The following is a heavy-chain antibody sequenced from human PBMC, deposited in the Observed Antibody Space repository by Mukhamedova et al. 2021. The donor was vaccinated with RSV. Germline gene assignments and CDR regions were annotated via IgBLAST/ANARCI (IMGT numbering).Heavy chain of an antibody. D-gene: IGHD6-19*01. CDR2: ISSNGRII. Sequence: EWISYISSNGRIIYSDSVKGRFTISRDNAKNSLYLQMNSLRAEDTAVYYCARDGDSGWYFGYWGQGTLVTVSS. J-gene: IGHJ4*02. V-gene: IGHV3-48*03. CDR3: ARDGDSGWYFGY.